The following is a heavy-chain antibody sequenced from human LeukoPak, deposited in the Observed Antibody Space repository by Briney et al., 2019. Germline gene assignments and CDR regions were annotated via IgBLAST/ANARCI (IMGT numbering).Heavy chain of an antibody. CDR2: IIPIFGTA. Sequence: EASVTVSCTASGGTLSSYAISWVRQAPGQGLEWMGGIIPIFGTANYAQKFQGRVTITADESTSTAYMELSSLRSEDTAVYYCARGYLVGSGYYPDYWGQGTLVTVSS. V-gene: IGHV1-69*13. CDR3: ARGYLVGSGYYPDY. D-gene: IGHD3-22*01. J-gene: IGHJ4*02. CDR1: GGTLSSYA.